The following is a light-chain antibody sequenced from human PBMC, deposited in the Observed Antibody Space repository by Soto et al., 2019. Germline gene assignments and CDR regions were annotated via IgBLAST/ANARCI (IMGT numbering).Light chain of an antibody. CDR3: CSYAGSSSAYV. CDR1: SSDVGSYNV. J-gene: IGLJ1*01. Sequence: QSVLTQPASVSGSPGQSITISCTGTSSDVGSYNVVSWYQQHPGKAPKLLIYEVSKRPSGVSDRFSGFKSGNTASLTISGLQAEDEADYHCCSYAGSSSAYVFGTGTKLTVL. CDR2: EVS. V-gene: IGLV2-23*02.